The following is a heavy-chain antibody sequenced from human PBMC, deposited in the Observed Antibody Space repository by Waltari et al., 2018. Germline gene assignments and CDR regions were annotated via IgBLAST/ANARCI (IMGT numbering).Heavy chain of an antibody. Sequence: QVQLVQSGHEVKQPGASVKVSCEASGYIFTDYDINWVRQAPGQGFEWMGWMNPNSGNTGYAQKFQGRVTMTMNTPTSRAYIELRDLRSDDTAVYYCTRRREFFGPDYWGQGSLVTVSA. J-gene: IGHJ4*02. V-gene: IGHV1-8*01. CDR1: GYIFTDYD. CDR2: MNPNSGNT. D-gene: IGHD3-3*01. CDR3: TRRREFFGPDY.